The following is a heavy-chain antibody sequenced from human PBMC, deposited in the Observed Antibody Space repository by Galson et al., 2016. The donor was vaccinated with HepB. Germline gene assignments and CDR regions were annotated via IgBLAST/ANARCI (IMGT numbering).Heavy chain of an antibody. CDR3: AKGEQKWSFLLRY. CDR2: ISVSGDTT. Sequence: SLRLSCAASGFTFTNYRMTWVRQAPGKGLDWVSSISVSGDTTYYADSVRGRFTISRDNSKNYVYLQMNNLRIDDTAFYYCAKGEQKWSFLLRYWGRGTLVTVSS. D-gene: IGHD1/OR15-1a*01. J-gene: IGHJ4*02. CDR1: GFTFTNYR. V-gene: IGHV3-23*01.